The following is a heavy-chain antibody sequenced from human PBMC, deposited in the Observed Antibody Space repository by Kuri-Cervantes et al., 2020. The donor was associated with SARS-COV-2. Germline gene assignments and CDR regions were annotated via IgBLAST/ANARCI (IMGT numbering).Heavy chain of an antibody. Sequence: ASVKVSCKASGYTFTGYYMHWVRQAPGQGLEWMGWINPNSGGINYAQKFQGRVTMTRDTSISTAYMELSRLRSDDTAVYYCARDTQQYYDFWSGYYNWFDPWGQGTLVTVSS. CDR3: ARDTQQYYDFWSGYYNWFDP. CDR1: GYTFTGYY. CDR2: INPNSGGI. V-gene: IGHV1-2*02. D-gene: IGHD3-3*01. J-gene: IGHJ5*02.